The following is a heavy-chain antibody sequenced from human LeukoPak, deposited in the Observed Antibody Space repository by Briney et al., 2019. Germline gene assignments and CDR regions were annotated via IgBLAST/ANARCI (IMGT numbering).Heavy chain of an antibody. V-gene: IGHV4-30-4*02. CDR2: IFYSGSM. CDR3: AREGEVEMAQSGAFDI. CDR1: GGSISSGDYY. D-gene: IGHD5-24*01. J-gene: IGHJ3*02. Sequence: PSETLSLTCTVSGGSISSGDYYWTWIRQPPGKGLEWMGYIFYSGSMYYNPSLKSRLTISVDTSKNQFSLKLSSVTAADTAVYYCAREGEVEMAQSGAFDIWGQGTMVTVSS.